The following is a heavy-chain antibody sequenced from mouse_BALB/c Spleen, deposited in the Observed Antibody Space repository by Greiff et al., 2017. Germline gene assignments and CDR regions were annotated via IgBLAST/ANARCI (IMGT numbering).Heavy chain of an antibody. CDR3: ARSGGNYAMDY. D-gene: IGHD1-1*02. Sequence: EVKLQESGPELVKPGASVKISCKASGYSFTGYFMNWVKQSHGKSLEWIGRIDPYNGGTSYNQKFKGKATLTVDKSSSTAFMHLNSLTSEDSAVYYCARSGGNYAMDYWGQGTSVTVSS. CDR2: IDPYNGGT. CDR1: GYSFTGYF. V-gene: IGHV1S135*01. J-gene: IGHJ4*01.